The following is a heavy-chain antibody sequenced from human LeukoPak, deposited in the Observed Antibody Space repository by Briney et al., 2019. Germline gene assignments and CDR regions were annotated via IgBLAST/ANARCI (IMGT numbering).Heavy chain of an antibody. D-gene: IGHD3-22*01. CDR3: AKRGVVIRVILVGFHKEAYYFDS. CDR1: GITLSNYG. Sequence: GGSLRLSCAVSGITLSNYGMSWVRQAPGKGLEWVAGIAGSGGATNYADSVRGRFTISRDNRKNTLYLQMNSLRAEDTAVYFCAKRGVVIRVILVGFHKEAYYFDSWGQGALVTVSS. V-gene: IGHV3-23*01. CDR2: IAGSGGAT. J-gene: IGHJ4*02.